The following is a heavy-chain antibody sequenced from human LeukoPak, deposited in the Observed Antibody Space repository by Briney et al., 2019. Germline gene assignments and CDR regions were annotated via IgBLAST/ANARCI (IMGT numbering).Heavy chain of an antibody. CDR2: ISGSGGST. D-gene: IGHD3-10*01. J-gene: IGHJ4*02. CDR1: GFTFSSYA. CDR3: AKGPFTTMVRGVIIAD. V-gene: IGHV3-23*01. Sequence: GGSLRLSCAASGFTFSSYAMSWVRQAPGKGLEWVSAISGSGGSTYYADSVKGRFTISRDNSKNTLYLQMNSLRAEDTAVYYCAKGPFTTMVRGVIIADWGQGTLVTVSS.